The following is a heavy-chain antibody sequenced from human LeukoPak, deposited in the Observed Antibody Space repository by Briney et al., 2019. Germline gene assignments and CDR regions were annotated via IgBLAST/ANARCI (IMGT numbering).Heavy chain of an antibody. CDR2: INTSGGST. D-gene: IGHD3-22*01. CDR3: ARVSYDSSGYFDY. V-gene: IGHV1-46*01. CDR1: GYTFTSYY. Sequence: GASVKVSCKASGYTFTSYYMHWVRQAPGQGLEWMGIINTSGGSTSYAQQFQGRVTMNRDMSTSTVYRELSILRSENTAVYYCARVSYDSSGYFDYWGQGTLVTVSS. J-gene: IGHJ4*02.